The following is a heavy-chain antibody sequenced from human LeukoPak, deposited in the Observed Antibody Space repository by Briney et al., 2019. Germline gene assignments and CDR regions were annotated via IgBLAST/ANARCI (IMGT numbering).Heavy chain of an antibody. Sequence: GGSLRLSCAASGFTFSDYYMSWIRQAPGKGLEWVSYISSSGSTIYYADSVKGRFTISRDNSKNTLYLHMNSLRAEDTAVYYCAKDGDKGRYNWNRDANFDYWGQGTLVTVSS. D-gene: IGHD1-20*01. CDR2: ISSSGSTI. CDR1: GFTFSDYY. J-gene: IGHJ4*02. V-gene: IGHV3-11*01. CDR3: AKDGDKGRYNWNRDANFDY.